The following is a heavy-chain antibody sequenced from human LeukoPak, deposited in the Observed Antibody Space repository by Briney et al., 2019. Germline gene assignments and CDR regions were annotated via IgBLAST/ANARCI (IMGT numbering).Heavy chain of an antibody. V-gene: IGHV3-7*05. CDR2: IKQDKSEK. Sequence: GRSLRLSCVASGFSFSSYWMSWVRQAPGRGLEWVANIKQDKSEKYYVDSVRGRFTISRDNAQNSLYLQMSSLRADDTAVYYCVRDGMGGIKAFDIWGQGTMVTVSS. CDR1: GFSFSSYW. CDR3: VRDGMGGIKAFDI. J-gene: IGHJ3*02. D-gene: IGHD3-10*01.